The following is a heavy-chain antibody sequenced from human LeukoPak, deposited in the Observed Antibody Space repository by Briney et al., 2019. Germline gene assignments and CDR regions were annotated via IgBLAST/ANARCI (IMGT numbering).Heavy chain of an antibody. V-gene: IGHV4-34*01. CDR2: INHSGST. CDR3: ASVIVVVPAAIPDYYGMDV. CDR1: GGSFSGYY. Sequence: SETLSLTCAVYGGSFSGYYWSWIRQPPGKGLEWIGEINHSGSTNYNPSLKSRVTTSVDTSKNQFSLKLSSVAAADTAVYYCASVIVVVPAAIPDYYGMDVWGQGTTVTVSS. J-gene: IGHJ6*02. D-gene: IGHD2-2*01.